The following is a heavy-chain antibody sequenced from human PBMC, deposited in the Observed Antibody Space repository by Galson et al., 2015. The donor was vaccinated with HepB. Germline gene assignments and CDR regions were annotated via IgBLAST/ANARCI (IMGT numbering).Heavy chain of an antibody. J-gene: IGHJ6*02. CDR2: INAGNGNT. Sequence: SVKVSCKASGYTFTSYAMHWVRQAPGQRLEWMGWINAGNGNTKYSQKFQGRVTITRDTSASTAYMGLSSLRSEDTAVYYCARDHKGGITTFGVVTPGLGMDVWGQGTTVTVSS. V-gene: IGHV1-3*01. CDR3: ARDHKGGITTFGVVTPGLGMDV. D-gene: IGHD3-3*01. CDR1: GYTFTSYA.